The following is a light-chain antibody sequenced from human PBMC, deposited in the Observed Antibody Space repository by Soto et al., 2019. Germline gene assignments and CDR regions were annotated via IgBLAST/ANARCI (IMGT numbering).Light chain of an antibody. CDR1: SNDVGGYNY. CDR3: CSYTGSSTLV. CDR2: DVT. J-gene: IGLJ1*01. V-gene: IGLV2-14*03. Sequence: QSALTQPASVSGSPGQSITISCAGTSNDVGGYNYVSWYQHHPGAAPKVMIFDVTHRPSGVSNRFSGSKSGNTASLTISGLQAEDEADYYCCSYTGSSTLVFGTGTKLTVL.